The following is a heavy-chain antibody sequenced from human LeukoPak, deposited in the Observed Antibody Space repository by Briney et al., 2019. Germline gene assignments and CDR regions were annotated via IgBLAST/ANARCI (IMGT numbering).Heavy chain of an antibody. V-gene: IGHV4-34*01. CDR2: INHSGTT. D-gene: IGHD3-22*01. Sequence: SETLSLTCAVYGGSFSDYYRSWIRQPPGKGLEWIGEINHSGTTNYNPSLKSRVTISVDTSKNQFSVKLSSVTAADTAVYYCARRTFFDSSDHDWGQGTLVTVSS. CDR3: ARRTFFDSSDHD. CDR1: GGSFSDYY. J-gene: IGHJ4*02.